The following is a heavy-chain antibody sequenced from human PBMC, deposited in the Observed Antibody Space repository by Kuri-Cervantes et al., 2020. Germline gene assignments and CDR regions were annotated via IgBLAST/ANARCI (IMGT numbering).Heavy chain of an antibody. CDR2: ISGSGGST. D-gene: IGHD6-13*01. CDR1: GFTFSSYA. J-gene: IGHJ4*02. V-gene: IGHV3-23*01. Sequence: GGSLRLSCAASGFTFSSYATSWVRQAPGKGLEWVSAISGSGGSTYYADSVKGRFTISRDNSKNTLYLQMNSLRAEDTAVYYCARSGAATKSVTRDYFDYWGQGTLVTVSS. CDR3: ARSGAATKSVTRDYFDY.